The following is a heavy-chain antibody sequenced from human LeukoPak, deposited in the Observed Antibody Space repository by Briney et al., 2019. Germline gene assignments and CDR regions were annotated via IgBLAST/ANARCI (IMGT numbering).Heavy chain of an antibody. D-gene: IGHD6-13*01. CDR1: GFTFSSYS. Sequence: GGSLRLSCAASGFTFSSYSMNWVRQAPGKGLEWVSSISSSSSYIYYADSVKGRFTISRDNAKNSLYLQMNSLRAEDTAVYYCARDQEAAGTWGADYWGQGTLVTVSS. CDR3: ARDQEAAGTWGADY. CDR2: ISSSSSYI. J-gene: IGHJ4*02. V-gene: IGHV3-21*01.